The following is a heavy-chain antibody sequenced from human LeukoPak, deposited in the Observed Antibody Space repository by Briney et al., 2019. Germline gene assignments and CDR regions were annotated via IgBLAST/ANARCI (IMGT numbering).Heavy chain of an antibody. V-gene: IGHV4-59*12. J-gene: IGHJ5*02. Sequence: SETLSLTCTVSGGSISSYYWSWIRQPPGKGLEWIGYIYYSGSTNYNPSLKSRVTISVDTSKNQFSLKLSSVTAADTAVYYCARDNSPYYYDSSGYPTSWGQGTLVTVSS. CDR3: ARDNSPYYYDSSGYPTS. D-gene: IGHD3-22*01. CDR2: IYYSGST. CDR1: GGSISSYY.